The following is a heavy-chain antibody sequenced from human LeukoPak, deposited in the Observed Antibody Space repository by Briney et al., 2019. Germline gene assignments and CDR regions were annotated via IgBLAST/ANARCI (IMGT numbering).Heavy chain of an antibody. V-gene: IGHV4-34*01. J-gene: IGHJ6*03. D-gene: IGHD3-22*01. CDR2: INHSGST. Sequence: PSETLSLTCAVYGGSFSGYYWSWIRQPPGKGLEWIGEINHSGSTNYNPSLKSRVTISVDTSKNQFSLKLSSVTAADTAVYYCASIGGWGSYYGSSGYYVKDMDVWGKGTTVTISS. CDR3: ASIGGWGSYYGSSGYYVKDMDV. CDR1: GGSFSGYY.